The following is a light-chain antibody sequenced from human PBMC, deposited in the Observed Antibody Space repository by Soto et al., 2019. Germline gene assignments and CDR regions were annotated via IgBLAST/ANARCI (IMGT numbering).Light chain of an antibody. J-gene: IGLJ3*02. CDR2: SHD. CDR1: RSNVGRNS. CDR3: AAWDDSLNAWV. Sequence: QSVVTQPPSASQTPGQRVTISCSGSRSNVGRNSVSWYQHVPGTAPKLLIYSHDQRPSGVPDRISASRSGTAASLAISGLRSEDEAFYYCAAWDDSLNAWVFGGGTKHTVL. V-gene: IGLV1-44*01.